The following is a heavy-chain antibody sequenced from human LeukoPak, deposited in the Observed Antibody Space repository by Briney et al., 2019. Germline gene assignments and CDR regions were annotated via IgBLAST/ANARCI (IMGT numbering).Heavy chain of an antibody. CDR2: IYYSGST. Sequence: SETLSLTCTLSGGSISTYYWSWIRQPPGKGLEWIGYIYYSGSTNYNPSLKSRVTISVDTSKNQFSLKLTSVTAADTAVYYCARGKVTAIVDYWGQGTLVTVSS. CDR3: ARGKVTAIVDY. J-gene: IGHJ4*02. D-gene: IGHD5-18*01. CDR1: GGSISTYY. V-gene: IGHV4-59*01.